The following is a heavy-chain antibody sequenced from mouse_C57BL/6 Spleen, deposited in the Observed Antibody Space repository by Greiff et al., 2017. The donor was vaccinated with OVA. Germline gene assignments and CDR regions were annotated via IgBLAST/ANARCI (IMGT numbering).Heavy chain of an antibody. CDR1: GYSITSGYY. CDR2: ISYDGSN. D-gene: IGHD2-4*01. Sequence: EVQRVESGPGLVKPSQSLSLTCSVTGYSITSGYYWNWIRQFPGNKLEWMGYISYDGSNNYNPSLKNRISITRDTSKNQFFLKLKSVTTEDTATYYCARGGYDYVYVEGYYAMDYWGQGTSVTVSS. V-gene: IGHV3-6*01. CDR3: ARGGYDYVYVEGYYAMDY. J-gene: IGHJ4*01.